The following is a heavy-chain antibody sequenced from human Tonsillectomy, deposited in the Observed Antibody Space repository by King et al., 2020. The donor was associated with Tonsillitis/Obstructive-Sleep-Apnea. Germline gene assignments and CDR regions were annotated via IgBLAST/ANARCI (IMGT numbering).Heavy chain of an antibody. CDR2: IYYSGST. Sequence: VQLQESGPGLVKPSETLSLTCTVSGGSISSYYWSWIRQPPGKGLEWIGYIYYSGSTNYNPSLKSRVTISVDTSKNQFSLKLSSVTAADTAVYYCARKYCSSTSCYPFDLWGRGTLVTVSS. V-gene: IGHV4-59*01. D-gene: IGHD2-2*01. CDR1: GGSISSYY. CDR3: ARKYCSSTSCYPFDL. J-gene: IGHJ2*01.